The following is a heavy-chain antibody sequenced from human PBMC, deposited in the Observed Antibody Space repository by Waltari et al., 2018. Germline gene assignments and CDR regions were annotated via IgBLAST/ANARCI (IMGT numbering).Heavy chain of an antibody. CDR1: GSTLGTYS. Sequence: EVQLVESGGGLVQHGGSLRLSCAASGSTLGTYSNNWARQAPGKGLECVANMKEAGSQTYYVDSVKGRFTISRDNAENSLYLQMNSLRAEDTAVYYCARAAYCGASCYYYIDHWGQGTLVTVSS. V-gene: IGHV3-7*01. CDR3: ARAAYCGASCYYYIDH. D-gene: IGHD2-21*02. CDR2: MKEAGSQT. J-gene: IGHJ4*02.